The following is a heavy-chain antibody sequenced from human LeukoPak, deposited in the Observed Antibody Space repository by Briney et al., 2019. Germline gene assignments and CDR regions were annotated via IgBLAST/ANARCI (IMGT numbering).Heavy chain of an antibody. Sequence: GSQRLSCAASGFTFSSYGMHWVRQAPGKGLEWVAVIWYDGSNKYYADSVKGRFTISRDNSKNTLYLQMNSLRAEDTAVYYCARDQTPGLGLQTGYFDYWGQGTLVTVSS. CDR1: GFTFSSYG. D-gene: IGHD7-27*01. J-gene: IGHJ4*02. CDR3: ARDQTPGLGLQTGYFDY. V-gene: IGHV3-33*01. CDR2: IWYDGSNK.